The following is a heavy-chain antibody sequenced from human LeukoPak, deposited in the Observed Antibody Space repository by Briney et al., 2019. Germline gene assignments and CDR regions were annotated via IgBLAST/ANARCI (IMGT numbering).Heavy chain of an antibody. CDR3: ASTYYYDSSGYFVY. Sequence: SETLSLTCTVSGGSISSYYWSWIRQPPGKGLEWVGYIYYSGSTNYNPSLKSRVTISVDTSKNQFSLKLSSVTAADTAVYYCASTYYYDSSGYFVYWGQGTLVTVSS. V-gene: IGHV4-59*01. CDR1: GGSISSYY. D-gene: IGHD3-22*01. CDR2: IYYSGST. J-gene: IGHJ4*02.